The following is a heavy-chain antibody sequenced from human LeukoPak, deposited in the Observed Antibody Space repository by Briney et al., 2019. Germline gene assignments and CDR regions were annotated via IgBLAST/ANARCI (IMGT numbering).Heavy chain of an antibody. CDR3: ARERIEVAGADYYYYMDV. CDR1: GGSFSGYY. Sequence: SETLSLTCAVYGGSFSGYYWSWIRQPPGKGLEWIGETNHSGSTNYNPSLKSRVTISVDTSKNQFPLKLSSVTAADTAVYYCARERIEVAGADYYYYMDVWGKGTTVTVSS. D-gene: IGHD6-19*01. CDR2: TNHSGST. J-gene: IGHJ6*03. V-gene: IGHV4-34*01.